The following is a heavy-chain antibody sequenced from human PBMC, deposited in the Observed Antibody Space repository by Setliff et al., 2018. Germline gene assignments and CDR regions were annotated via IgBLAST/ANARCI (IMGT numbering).Heavy chain of an antibody. D-gene: IGHD1-1*01. CDR2: MNPNSGNT. CDR1: GYTFINYE. CDR3: ARHTGTAWVDWFDP. J-gene: IGHJ5*02. Sequence: ASVKVSCKASGYTFINYEINWVRQATGQGLEWMGGMNPNSGNTGYAQKFQGRVTITRDTSASTAYMELRSLRSDDTAVYYCARHTGTAWVDWFDPWGQGTLVTVSS. V-gene: IGHV1-8*03.